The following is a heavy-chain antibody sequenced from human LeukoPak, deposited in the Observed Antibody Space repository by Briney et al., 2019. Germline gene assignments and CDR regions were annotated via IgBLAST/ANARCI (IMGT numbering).Heavy chain of an antibody. J-gene: IGHJ4*02. CDR2: INPNSGGT. D-gene: IGHD3-10*01. V-gene: IGHV1-2*04. Sequence: ASVKVSCKASGYTFTGYYMHWVRQAPGQGLEWMGWINPNSGGTNYAQKFQGWVTMTRDTSISTAYMELSWLRSDDTAVYYCARGISSLLWFGELNYFDYWGQGTLVTVSS. CDR3: ARGISSLLWFGELNYFDY. CDR1: GYTFTGYY.